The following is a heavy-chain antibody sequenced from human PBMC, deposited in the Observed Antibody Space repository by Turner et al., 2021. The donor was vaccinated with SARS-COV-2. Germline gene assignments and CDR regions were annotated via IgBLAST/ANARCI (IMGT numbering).Heavy chain of an antibody. CDR1: GGSISSSPYY. CDR3: ARRSEGYYGSGSHWFDP. J-gene: IGHJ5*02. CDR2: IYYSGST. D-gene: IGHD3-10*01. V-gene: IGHV4-39*01. Sequence: QLQLQESGPGLVKPSETLSLTCTVSGGSISSSPYYWGWIRQPPGKGLEWIGSIYYSGSTYYNPSLKSRVTISVDTSKNQFSLKLSSVTAADTAVYYCARRSEGYYGSGSHWFDPWGQGTLFTVSS.